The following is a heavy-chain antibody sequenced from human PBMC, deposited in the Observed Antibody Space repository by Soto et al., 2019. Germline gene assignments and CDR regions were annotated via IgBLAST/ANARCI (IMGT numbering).Heavy chain of an antibody. V-gene: IGHV1-18*01. Sequence: GASVKVSCKASGYTFSSYGISWVRQGPRQGLEWMGWISGYNGNTHYEEKVQDRIKMTTDTSTSTAYMELSSLRSEDTAVYYCARDGYDILTGDYWGQGTLVTVSS. CDR3: ARDGYDILTGDY. D-gene: IGHD3-9*01. CDR2: ISGYNGNT. CDR1: GYTFSSYG. J-gene: IGHJ4*02.